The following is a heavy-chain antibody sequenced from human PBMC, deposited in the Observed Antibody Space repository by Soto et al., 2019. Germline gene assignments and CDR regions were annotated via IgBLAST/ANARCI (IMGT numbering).Heavy chain of an antibody. CDR2: IIPIFGTT. Sequence: QVHLVQSGAEVKKPGSSVKVSCTASGGTFGTYMISWVRQGPGQGLEWMGGIIPIFGTTTYAQKFQGRVTITADESSGIAYMDLSSLRSGDTALYYCTVRSMGDVDSWGQGTLVAVSS. J-gene: IGHJ4*02. V-gene: IGHV1-69*01. CDR1: GGTFGTYM. CDR3: TVRSMGDVDS. D-gene: IGHD1-26*01.